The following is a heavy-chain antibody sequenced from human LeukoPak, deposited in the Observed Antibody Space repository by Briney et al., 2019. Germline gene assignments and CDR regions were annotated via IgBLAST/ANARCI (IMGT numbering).Heavy chain of an antibody. Sequence: ASVKVSCKASGYTFTGYYMYWVRQAPGQGLEWMGWINPNSGGTNYAQKFQDRVTMTRDTSISTAYMELSRLRSDDTAVYYCAPTNDYYYYFDYWGQGTLVTVSS. J-gene: IGHJ4*02. D-gene: IGHD2-8*01. CDR3: APTNDYYYYFDY. V-gene: IGHV1-2*02. CDR1: GYTFTGYY. CDR2: INPNSGGT.